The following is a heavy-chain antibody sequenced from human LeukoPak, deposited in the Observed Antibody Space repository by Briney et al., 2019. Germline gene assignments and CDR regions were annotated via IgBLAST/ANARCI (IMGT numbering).Heavy chain of an antibody. Sequence: PSETLSLTCTVSGGSISSYYWSWIRQPPGKGLEWIGYIYYSGSTNYNPSLKSRVTMSVDTSKNQLSLKLSSVTAADTAVYYCARSSLTWFDPWGQGTLVTVSS. CDR3: ARSSLTWFDP. V-gene: IGHV4-59*01. D-gene: IGHD3-16*01. CDR1: GGSISSYY. J-gene: IGHJ5*02. CDR2: IYYSGST.